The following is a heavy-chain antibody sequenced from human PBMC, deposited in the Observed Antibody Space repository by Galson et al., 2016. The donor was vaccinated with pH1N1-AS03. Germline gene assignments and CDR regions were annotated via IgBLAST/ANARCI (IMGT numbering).Heavy chain of an antibody. D-gene: IGHD5-24*01. V-gene: IGHV6-1*01. J-gene: IGHJ6*02. CDR3: ARQIKGGMDV. Sequence: CAISGDSVSSNSVAWNWIRQSPSRGLEWLGRTYYRSKWFNEYPASVKSRKTINSDPSKNQFSLQLNSVTPADTALYFCARQIKGGMDVGGQGTTVTVSS. CDR2: TYYRSKWFN. CDR1: GDSVSSNSVA.